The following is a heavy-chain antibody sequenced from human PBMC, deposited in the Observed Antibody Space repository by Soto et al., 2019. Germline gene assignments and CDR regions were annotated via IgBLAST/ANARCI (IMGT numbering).Heavy chain of an antibody. CDR2: INEDGSEE. D-gene: IGHD1-26*01. V-gene: IGHV3-7*01. CDR3: ARIEIGSYDY. CDR1: GFTFRNYC. Sequence: GGSLRLSCAASGFTFRNYCLGWVRQAPGKGLEWVANINEDGSEEFYVDFLRGRFIISRENARNSLFLQMNSLRAEDTAIYYCARIEIGSYDYWGQGALVTVSS. J-gene: IGHJ4*02.